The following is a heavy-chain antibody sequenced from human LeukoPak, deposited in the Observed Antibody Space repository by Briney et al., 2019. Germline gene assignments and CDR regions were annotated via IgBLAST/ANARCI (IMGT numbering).Heavy chain of an antibody. CDR3: AHTHVGTSGSYPFDY. CDR1: GFSLSTSEVG. J-gene: IGHJ4*02. D-gene: IGHD1-26*01. Sequence: ESGPTLVKPTQTLTLTCTVFGFSLSTSEVGVGWIRQPPGKALEWLALIYWDDDKRYSPSLKGRLTITKDTSKNQVVLTMTNVDPVDTATYYCAHTHVGTSGSYPFDYWGQGTLVTVSS. CDR2: IYWDDDK. V-gene: IGHV2-5*02.